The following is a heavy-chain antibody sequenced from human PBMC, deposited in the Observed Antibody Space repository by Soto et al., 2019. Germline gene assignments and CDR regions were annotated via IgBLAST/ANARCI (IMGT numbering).Heavy chain of an antibody. D-gene: IGHD2-21*01. CDR3: ARVKYGGDSDCYFDP. Sequence: QMQLEESGAGLVKPSQTLSPTCTVSGGSINNNDYSWSWIRRPPGKGLEWIGCIYHSGRTSYNPSLKSRVAMSVDASKSQFSLNLTSVTAADTAVYHCARVKYGGDSDCYFDPWGRGTLVTVSS. V-gene: IGHV4-30-2*01. J-gene: IGHJ2*01. CDR2: IYHSGRT. CDR1: GGSINNNDYS.